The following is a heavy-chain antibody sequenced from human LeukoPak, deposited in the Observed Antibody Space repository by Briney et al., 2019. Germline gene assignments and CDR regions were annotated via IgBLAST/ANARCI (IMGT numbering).Heavy chain of an antibody. V-gene: IGHV3-21*01. CDR2: ISSSSSYI. CDR1: GFTFSSYS. CDR3: ARSYSSSWYSDY. J-gene: IGHJ4*02. D-gene: IGHD6-13*01. Sequence: PGGSLRLSCAASGFTFSSYSMNWVRQAPGKGLEWVSSISSSSSYIYYADSVKGRFTISRDNAKNPLYLQMNSLRAEDTAVYYCARSYSSSWYSDYWGQGTLVTVSS.